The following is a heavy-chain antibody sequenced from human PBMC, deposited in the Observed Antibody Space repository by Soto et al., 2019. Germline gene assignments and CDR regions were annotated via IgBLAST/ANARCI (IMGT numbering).Heavy chain of an antibody. CDR3: ARYRHCSGDSCNYYSIMDV. Sequence: ASVKVSCKTSGGTFGSYAISWVRQAPGQGLEWMGGINPILKKADHAQNFQGRVTITADESTSTAYMELSSLRSDDTAVYFCARYRHCSGDSCNYYSIMDVWGQGTTVTVSS. V-gene: IGHV1-69*10. CDR1: GGTFGSYA. CDR2: INPILKKA. D-gene: IGHD2-15*01. J-gene: IGHJ6*02.